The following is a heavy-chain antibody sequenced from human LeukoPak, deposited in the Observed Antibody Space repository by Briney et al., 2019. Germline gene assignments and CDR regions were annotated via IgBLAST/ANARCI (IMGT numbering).Heavy chain of an antibody. CDR1: GGSFSGYY. J-gene: IGHJ4*02. CDR3: AKGPLEGY. V-gene: IGHV4-34*01. CDR2: INHSGST. Sequence: SETLSLTCAVYGGSFSGYYWSWIRQPPGKGLEWIGEINHSGSTNYNPSLKSRVTISVDTSKNQFSLKLSSVTAADTALYYCAKGPLEGYWGQGTLVTVSS. D-gene: IGHD1-1*01.